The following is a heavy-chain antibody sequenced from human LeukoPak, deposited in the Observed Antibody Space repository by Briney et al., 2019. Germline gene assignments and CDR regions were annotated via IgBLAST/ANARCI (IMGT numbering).Heavy chain of an antibody. V-gene: IGHV3-30-3*01. D-gene: IGHD3-22*01. Sequence: GGSLRLSCAASGFTFSTYAMYWVRQTPGKGLEWVAVISYDESSKYFADSVKGRFTISRDNSKNTLYLLMNSLRAEDTAVYYCARERYDSRWYTFGSWGQGTLVTVSS. J-gene: IGHJ4*02. CDR3: ARERYDSRWYTFGS. CDR2: ISYDESSK. CDR1: GFTFSTYA.